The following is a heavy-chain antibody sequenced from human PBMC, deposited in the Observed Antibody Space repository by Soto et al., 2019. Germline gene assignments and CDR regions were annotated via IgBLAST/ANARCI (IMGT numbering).Heavy chain of an antibody. J-gene: IGHJ6*03. Sequence: QVQLQESGPGLVEPSGTLSLTCAASSGSFSKDYWSTWVRQPPGKGREWIGEIFQSGRTNYNPSLQSRALISLDKSGNYCSLRLSSVTAADTAVYYWAWSKIVPVPAAVSYYSSMDVWGRGTTVTVSS. CDR2: IFQSGRT. CDR1: SGSFSKDYW. V-gene: IGHV4-4*02. D-gene: IGHD2-2*01. CDR3: AWSKIVPVPAAVSYYSSMDV.